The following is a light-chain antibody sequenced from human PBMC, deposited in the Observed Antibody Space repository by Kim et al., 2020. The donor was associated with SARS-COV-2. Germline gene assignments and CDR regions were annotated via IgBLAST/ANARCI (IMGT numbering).Light chain of an antibody. J-gene: IGLJ2*01. CDR3: AAYAGNNVVI. CDR1: DVAGYGY. CDR2: DVN. Sequence: GSPGQSVTISCSDVAGYGYVSWYQQHSGKAPKLIIYDVNKRASGVPDRLSGSKSDNTASLTVSGLQAEDEAYYFCAAYAGNNVVIFGGGTQLTVL. V-gene: IGLV2-8*01.